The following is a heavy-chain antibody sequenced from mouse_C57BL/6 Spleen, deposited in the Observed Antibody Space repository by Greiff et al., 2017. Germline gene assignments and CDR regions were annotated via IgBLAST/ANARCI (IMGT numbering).Heavy chain of an antibody. V-gene: IGHV1-59*01. CDR3: ARIYSNSLFAY. D-gene: IGHD2-5*01. J-gene: IGHJ3*01. CDR2: IDPSDSYT. Sequence: QVQLQQPGAELVRPGTSVKLSCKASGYTFTSYWMHWVKQRPGQGLEWIGVIDPSDSYTNYNQKFKGKATLTVDPSSSTAYMQLSSLTSEDSAVYYCARIYSNSLFAYWGQGTLVTVSA. CDR1: GYTFTSYW.